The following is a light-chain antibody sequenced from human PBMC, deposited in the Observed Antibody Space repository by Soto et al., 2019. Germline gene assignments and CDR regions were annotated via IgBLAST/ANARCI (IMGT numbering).Light chain of an antibody. J-gene: IGKJ1*01. CDR2: GAS. CDR3: QQYAASPRT. V-gene: IGKV3-20*01. CDR1: QSVNDNY. Sequence: EIVLTQSPGTLSLSPGERATLSCRASQSVNDNYLAWYQHKPGQAPRLLIYGASSRAPGIPDRFSGSGSGTDFTLTISRLEPEDFAIYYCQQYAASPRTFGQGTQVEV.